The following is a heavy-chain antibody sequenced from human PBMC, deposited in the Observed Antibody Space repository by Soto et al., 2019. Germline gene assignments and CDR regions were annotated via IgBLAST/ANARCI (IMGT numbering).Heavy chain of an antibody. D-gene: IGHD6-19*01. CDR1: GYTFTSYA. CDR2: INAGNGNT. V-gene: IGHV1-3*01. Sequence: ASVKVSCKASGYTFTSYAMHWVRQAPGQRLEWMGWINAGNGNTKYSQKFQGRVTITRDTSASTAYMELSSLRSEDTAVYYCARDRWAVAGPYYFDYWGQGTLVTVSS. J-gene: IGHJ4*02. CDR3: ARDRWAVAGPYYFDY.